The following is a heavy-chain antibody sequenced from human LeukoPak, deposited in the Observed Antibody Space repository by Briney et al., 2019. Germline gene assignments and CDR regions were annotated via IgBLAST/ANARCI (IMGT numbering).Heavy chain of an antibody. J-gene: IGHJ4*02. D-gene: IGHD2-15*01. Sequence: GGSLRLSCAASGFTFSSYWMHWVRQAPGKGLEWVSYISSSGSTIYYADSVKGRFTISRDNAKNSLYLQMNSLRAEDTAVYYCARHSPVPYSEWGQGTLVTVSS. V-gene: IGHV3-48*04. CDR3: ARHSPVPYSE. CDR1: GFTFSSYW. CDR2: ISSSGSTI.